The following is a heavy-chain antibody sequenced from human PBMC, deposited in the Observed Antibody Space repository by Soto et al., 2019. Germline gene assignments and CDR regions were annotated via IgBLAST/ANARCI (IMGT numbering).Heavy chain of an antibody. CDR3: ARGAATVTPGWFDP. CDR1: GYSISSGYY. CDR2: IYHSGTT. V-gene: IGHV4-38-2*01. Sequence: SETLSLTCAVSGYSISSGYYWGWIRQPPGKGLEWIASIYHSGTTYHNPSLKSRVTISVDTSKNQFSLKLSSVIAADTAVYYCARGAATVTPGWFDPWGQGTMVTVSS. J-gene: IGHJ5*02. D-gene: IGHD4-17*01.